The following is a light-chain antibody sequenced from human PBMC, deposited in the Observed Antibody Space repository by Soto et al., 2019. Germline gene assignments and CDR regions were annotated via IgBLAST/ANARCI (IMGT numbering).Light chain of an antibody. J-gene: IGKJ3*01. CDR3: QHYGYSPFT. CDR1: QSVSSGY. V-gene: IGKV3-20*01. Sequence: EIVLTQSPGTLSLSPGERATLSCRASQSVSSGYLAWYQQKPGQAPRLLIYGASSRATGIPERFSGSGSGTDFTLTITRLEPEDFAVYFCQHYGYSPFTLGPGTKVDIK. CDR2: GAS.